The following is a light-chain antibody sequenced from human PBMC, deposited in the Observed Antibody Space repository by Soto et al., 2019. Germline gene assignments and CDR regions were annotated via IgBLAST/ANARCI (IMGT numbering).Light chain of an antibody. J-gene: IGKJ1*01. Sequence: DIQMTQSPSTLSSSVGDRGTITCRASQSISSWLAWYQPKPGKAPKLLINKASSLESGVPSRFSGTGSGTEFTLTMSSLQPEDFATYDGQQYNTYSQTFGQGTKVDI. CDR2: KAS. V-gene: IGKV1-5*03. CDR3: QQYNTYSQT. CDR1: QSISSW.